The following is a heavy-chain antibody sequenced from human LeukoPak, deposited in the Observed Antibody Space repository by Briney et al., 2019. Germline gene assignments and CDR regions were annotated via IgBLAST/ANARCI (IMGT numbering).Heavy chain of an antibody. V-gene: IGHV1-8*03. CDR3: ARVRYYGSGSYHWFDP. J-gene: IGHJ5*02. CDR1: GYTFTSYD. Sequence: ASVKVSCKASGYTFTSYDINWVRQATGQGLEWMGWMNPNSGNTGYAQKFQGRVTITRNTSISTAYMELSSLRSEDTAVYYCARVRYYGSGSYHWFDPWGQGTLVTVSS. D-gene: IGHD3-10*01. CDR2: MNPNSGNT.